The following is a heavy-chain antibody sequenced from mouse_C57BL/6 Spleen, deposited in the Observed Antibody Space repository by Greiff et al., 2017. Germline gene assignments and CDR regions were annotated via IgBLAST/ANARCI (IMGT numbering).Heavy chain of an antibody. Sequence: EVQVVESGGDLVKPGGSLKLSCAASGFTFSSYGMSWVRQTPDKRLEWVATISSGGSYTYYPDSVKGRFTISRDNAKNTLYLQMSSLKSEDTAMYYCARHADGSSTGYFDVWGTGTTVTVSS. CDR1: GFTFSSYG. J-gene: IGHJ1*03. CDR3: ARHADGSSTGYFDV. V-gene: IGHV5-6*01. D-gene: IGHD1-1*01. CDR2: ISSGGSYT.